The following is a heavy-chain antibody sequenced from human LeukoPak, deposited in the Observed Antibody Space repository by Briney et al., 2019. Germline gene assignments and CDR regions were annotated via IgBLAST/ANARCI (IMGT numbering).Heavy chain of an antibody. CDR3: ATGRTKWDLLNS. J-gene: IGHJ4*02. V-gene: IGHV1-24*01. CDR2: LDPEDGEM. D-gene: IGHD1-26*01. Sequence: GASVKVSCKVSGYTLTELSLHWVRQAPGKGLEWMGGLDPEDGEMIYSQKFQGRVTMTEDTSTDIAYMEMSSLRSEDTAVYYCATGRTKWDLLNSWGQGTLVTVSS. CDR1: GYTLTELS.